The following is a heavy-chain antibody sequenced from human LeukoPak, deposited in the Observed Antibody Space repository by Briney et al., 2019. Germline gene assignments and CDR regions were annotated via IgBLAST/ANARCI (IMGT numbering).Heavy chain of an antibody. Sequence: ASVTVSYKASGYTFTRYYMHWVRQAPGQGLEWMGIINPSGGSTSYAQKFQGRVTMTRDTSTSTVYMELSSLRSEDTAVYYCAREDGYNSYFDYWGQGTLVTVSS. CDR2: INPSGGST. D-gene: IGHD5-24*01. CDR1: GYTFTRYY. V-gene: IGHV1-46*01. CDR3: AREDGYNSYFDY. J-gene: IGHJ4*02.